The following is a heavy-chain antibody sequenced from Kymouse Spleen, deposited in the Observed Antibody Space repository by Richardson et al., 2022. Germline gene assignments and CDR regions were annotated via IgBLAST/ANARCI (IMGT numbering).Heavy chain of an antibody. D-gene: IGHD6-6*01. J-gene: IGHJ4*02. CDR2: IWYDGSNK. CDR3: AVEYSSSSYFDY. Sequence: QVQLVESGGGVVQPGRSLRLSCAASGFTFSSYGMHWVRQAPGKGLEWVAVIWYDGSNKYYADSVKGRFTISRDNSKNTLYLQMNSLRAEDTAVYYCAVEYSSSSYFDYWGQGTLVTVSS. V-gene: IGHV3-33*01. CDR1: GFTFSSYG.